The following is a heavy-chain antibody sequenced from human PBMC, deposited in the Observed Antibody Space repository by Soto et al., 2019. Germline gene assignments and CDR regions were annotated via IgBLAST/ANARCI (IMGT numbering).Heavy chain of an antibody. CDR2: IKQDGSEK. D-gene: IGHD3-10*02. CDR1: GFTFSSYW. CDR3: ARGQGHVFDN. J-gene: IGHJ4*02. Sequence: GGSLRLSCAASGFTFSSYWMSWVRQAPGKGLEWVAKIKQDGSEKYYVDSVKGRFTISRDNAKNSLYLQMNSLSAEDTAVYYGARGQGHVFDNWGQGTLVTVSS. V-gene: IGHV3-7*03.